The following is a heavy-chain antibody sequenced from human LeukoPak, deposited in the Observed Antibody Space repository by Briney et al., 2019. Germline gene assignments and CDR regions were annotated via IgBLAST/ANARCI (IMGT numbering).Heavy chain of an antibody. Sequence: GGSLRLSCAASGFTFNSYNMNWVRQAPGKGLEWVSSITSSSTYMYYADSVKGRFTISRDNAKNSLYLQMNSLRAEDTALYYCATNGGGKSGSGNFDYWGQGTLVTASS. CDR1: GFTFNSYN. CDR3: ATNGGGKSGSGNFDY. CDR2: ITSSSTYM. D-gene: IGHD3-16*01. V-gene: IGHV3-21*04. J-gene: IGHJ4*02.